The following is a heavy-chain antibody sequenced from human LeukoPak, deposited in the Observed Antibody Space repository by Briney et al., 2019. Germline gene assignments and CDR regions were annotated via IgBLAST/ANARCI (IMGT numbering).Heavy chain of an antibody. D-gene: IGHD6-6*01. V-gene: IGHV4-34*01. CDR1: GGSFSGYY. J-gene: IGHJ4*02. CDR2: IYYSGST. CDR3: ARHSFEYSSSSGVGDFDY. Sequence: SETLSLTCAVYGGSFSGYYWSWIRQPPGKGLEWIGSIYYSGSTYYNPSLKSRVTISVDTSKNQFSLKLSSVTAADTAVYYCARHSFEYSSSSGVGDFDYWGQGTLVTVSS.